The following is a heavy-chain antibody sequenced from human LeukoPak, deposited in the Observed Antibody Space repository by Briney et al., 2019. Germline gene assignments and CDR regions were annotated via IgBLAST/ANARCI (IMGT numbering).Heavy chain of an antibody. V-gene: IGHV1-69*06. D-gene: IGHD3-22*01. J-gene: IGHJ4*02. CDR1: GCTFSSYA. CDR2: IRPSFNKE. Sequence: SVRLSCTASGCTFSSYAIHWVRQAPGQGLEWTGGIRPSFNKENYAQTFQGRVTVSADKSTSTAYMELSSLRSEDTAVYYCARETATYYDSSPGGYWGQGTLVTVSS. CDR3: ARETATYYDSSPGGY.